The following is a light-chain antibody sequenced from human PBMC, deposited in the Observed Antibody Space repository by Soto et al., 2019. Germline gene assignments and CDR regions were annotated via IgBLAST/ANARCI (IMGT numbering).Light chain of an antibody. CDR1: QDINSY. V-gene: IGKV1-9*01. CDR3: RQLHMYPRT. J-gene: IGKJ1*01. Sequence: DIRLTQSPSFLSGSVGDRVTITCRASQDINSYLAWYRQKPGKAPKLLIYAATTLVSAVPARFSGGGSGAEFSLTISSLQPEDVATYYCRQLHMYPRTFGQGTKVEF. CDR2: AAT.